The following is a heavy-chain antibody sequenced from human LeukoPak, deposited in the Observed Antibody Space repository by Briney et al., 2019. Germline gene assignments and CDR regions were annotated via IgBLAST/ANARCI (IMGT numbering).Heavy chain of an antibody. D-gene: IGHD3-10*01. CDR2: ISGSGGST. Sequence: GGSLRLSCAASGFTVSSNYMSWVRQAPGKGLEWVSAISGSGGSTYYADSVKGRFTISRDNSKNTLYLQMNSLRAEDTAVYYCAKVNYYGSGSYSFDPWGQGTLVTVSS. J-gene: IGHJ5*02. CDR3: AKVNYYGSGSYSFDP. CDR1: GFTVSSNY. V-gene: IGHV3-23*01.